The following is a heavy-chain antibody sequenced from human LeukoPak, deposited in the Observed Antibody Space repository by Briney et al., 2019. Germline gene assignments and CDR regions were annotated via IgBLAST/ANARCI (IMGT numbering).Heavy chain of an antibody. J-gene: IGHJ6*02. CDR1: GFTFSSYA. Sequence: GGSLRLSCEASGFTFSSYAMGWVRQAPGKGLDWVSTISAGGSTTNYADSVKGRFTISRDNSKNTLYLQMNSLRAEDTAVYYCAKAGGYSGYGHYYYGMDVWGQGTTVTVSS. CDR2: ISAGGSTT. CDR3: AKAGGYSGYGHYYYGMDV. D-gene: IGHD5-12*01. V-gene: IGHV3-23*01.